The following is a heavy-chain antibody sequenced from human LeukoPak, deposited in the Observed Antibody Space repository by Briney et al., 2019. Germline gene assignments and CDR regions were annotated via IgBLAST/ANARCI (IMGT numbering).Heavy chain of an antibody. CDR3: ARSAWFGEFGDY. CDR2: IYHSGST. CDR1: GYSISSGYY. J-gene: IGHJ4*02. Sequence: PSETLSLTCAVSGYSISSGYYWGWSRQPPGKGLEWIGSIYHSGSTYYNPSLKSRVTISVDTSKNQFSLKLSSVTAADTAVYYCARSAWFGEFGDYWGQGTLVTVSS. D-gene: IGHD3-10*01. V-gene: IGHV4-38-2*01.